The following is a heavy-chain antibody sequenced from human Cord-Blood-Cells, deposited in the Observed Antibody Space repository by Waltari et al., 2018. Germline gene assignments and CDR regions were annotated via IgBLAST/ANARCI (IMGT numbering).Heavy chain of an antibody. V-gene: IGHV3-30-3*01. CDR1: GFTFSSYA. CDR2: ISYDGSNK. Sequence: QVQLVESGGGVVQPGRSLRLSCAASGFTFSSYAMHWVRQAPGKGLEWVAVISYDGSNKYYADSVKGRFTISRDNSKNTLYLQMNSLRAEDTAVYYRARGGGGQATILDYWGQGTLVTVSS. CDR3: ARGGGGQATILDY. D-gene: IGHD3-9*01. J-gene: IGHJ4*02.